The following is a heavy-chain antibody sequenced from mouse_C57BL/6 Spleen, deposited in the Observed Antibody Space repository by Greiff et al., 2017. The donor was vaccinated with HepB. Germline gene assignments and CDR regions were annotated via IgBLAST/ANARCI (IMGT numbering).Heavy chain of an antibody. CDR2: IYPGDGDT. CDR3: ARSGDGYYGFDV. Sequence: QVQLQQSGPELVKPGASVKISCKASGYAFSSSWMNWVKQRPGKGLEWIGRIYPGDGDTNYNGKFKGKATLAADKSSSTAYMQLSSLTSEDSAVYFCARSGDGYYGFDVWGTGTTVTVSS. V-gene: IGHV1-82*01. CDR1: GYAFSSSW. J-gene: IGHJ1*03. D-gene: IGHD2-3*01.